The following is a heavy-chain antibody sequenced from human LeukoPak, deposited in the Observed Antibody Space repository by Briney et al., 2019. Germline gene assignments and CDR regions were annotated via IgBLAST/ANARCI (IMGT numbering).Heavy chain of an antibody. CDR2: IGGTGVRT. CDR1: GFRFNTYW. V-gene: IGHV3-23*01. Sequence: GGSLRLSCAASGFRFNTYWMSWVRQAPGKGLEWVSTIGGTGVRTYYADSVKGRFTISRDNSKNTLYLQINSLRAEDTAVYFCAKDRLGGPYFFHYWGQGTLVTVSS. D-gene: IGHD3-16*01. CDR3: AKDRLGGPYFFHY. J-gene: IGHJ4*02.